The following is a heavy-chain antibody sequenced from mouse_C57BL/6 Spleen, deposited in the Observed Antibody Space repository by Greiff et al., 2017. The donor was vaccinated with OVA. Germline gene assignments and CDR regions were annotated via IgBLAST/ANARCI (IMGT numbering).Heavy chain of an antibody. Sequence: EVKLQESGPGLVKPSQSLSLTCSVTGYSITSGYYWNWIRQFPGNKLEWMGYISYDGSNNYNPSLKNRISITRDTSKNQFFLKLNSVTTEDTATYYCARADMVTTGFAYWGQGTLVTVSA. CDR1: GYSITSGYY. CDR2: ISYDGSN. J-gene: IGHJ3*01. CDR3: ARADMVTTGFAY. V-gene: IGHV3-6*01. D-gene: IGHD2-2*01.